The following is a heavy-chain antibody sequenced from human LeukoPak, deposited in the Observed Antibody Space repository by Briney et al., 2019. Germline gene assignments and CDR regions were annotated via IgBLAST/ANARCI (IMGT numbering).Heavy chain of an antibody. J-gene: IGHJ4*02. CDR2: ISYDGSNK. V-gene: IGHV3-30*04. D-gene: IGHD6-13*01. CDR3: ARDPGIAAASPYYYFDY. CDR1: GFTFSSYA. Sequence: AGSLRLSCAASGFTFSSYAMHWVRHAQAKGLEWVAVISYDGSNKYNADPVKGRFTISRDNSKNTLYLQMNSLRSEDTAVYYCARDPGIAAASPYYYFDYWGQGTLVTVSS.